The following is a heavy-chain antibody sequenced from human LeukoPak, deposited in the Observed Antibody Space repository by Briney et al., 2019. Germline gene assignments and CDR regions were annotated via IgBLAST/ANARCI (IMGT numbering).Heavy chain of an antibody. CDR2: INHSGST. CDR1: GGSFSGYD. V-gene: IGHV4-34*01. CDR3: ARSGFFSYYGSGNYAHNWFDP. J-gene: IGHJ5*02. D-gene: IGHD3-10*01. Sequence: PSETLSLTCAVYGGSFSGYDWTWIRQPPGEGLEWIGEINHSGSTSYNPSLESRVTISVDTSKNQFSLKLSSVTAADTVVYYCARSGFFSYYGSGNYAHNWFDPWGQGTLVTVSS.